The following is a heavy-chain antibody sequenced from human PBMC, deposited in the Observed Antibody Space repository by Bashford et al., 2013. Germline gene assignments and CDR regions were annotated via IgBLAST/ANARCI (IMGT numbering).Heavy chain of an antibody. D-gene: IGHD2/OR15-2a*01. CDR2: IVSSNNIV. J-gene: IGHJ6*02. Sequence: VRQAPGKGLEWISYIVSSNNIVNYADSVEGRFSISRDNVKNSVYLEMNSLRDEDTAVYYCARDRDIGISNGMAVVGPRDHGHRLL. V-gene: IGHV3-48*02. CDR3: ARDRDIGISNGMAV.